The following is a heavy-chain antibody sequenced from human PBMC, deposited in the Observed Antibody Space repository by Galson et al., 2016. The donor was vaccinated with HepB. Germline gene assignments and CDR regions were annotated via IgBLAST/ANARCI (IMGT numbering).Heavy chain of an antibody. CDR2: ISYDGSKQ. J-gene: IGHJ6*04. D-gene: IGHD5-12*01. CDR1: GFIFSQFA. V-gene: IGHV3-30-3*01. CDR3: ARDQKYSGTDFYFAMDV. Sequence: SLRLSCAASGFIFSQFAVHRVRQAPGKGLEWVAVISYDGSKQYYTDSVKGRFIVSRDDSKNTLYLQMNTLRPEDTAVYYCARDQKYSGTDFYFAMDVWGKGATVTVSS.